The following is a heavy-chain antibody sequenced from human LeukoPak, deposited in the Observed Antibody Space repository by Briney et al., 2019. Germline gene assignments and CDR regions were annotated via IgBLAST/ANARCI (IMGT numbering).Heavy chain of an antibody. Sequence: ASVKVSCKASGYTFIDYYMHWVRQAPGQGLEWMGWINPNSGGTNYAQKFQGRVTLTRDTSITTAYMELSRLRSEDTAVYYCARVGVGDGYNYGYWGQGTLVTVSS. D-gene: IGHD5-24*01. CDR1: GYTFIDYY. J-gene: IGHJ4*02. CDR3: ARVGVGDGYNYGY. V-gene: IGHV1-2*02. CDR2: INPNSGGT.